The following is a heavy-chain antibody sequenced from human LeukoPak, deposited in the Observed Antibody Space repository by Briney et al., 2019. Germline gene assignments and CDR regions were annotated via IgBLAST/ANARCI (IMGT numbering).Heavy chain of an antibody. CDR2: IKSKTDGGTT. CDR3: TSYTTGTTLVEY. V-gene: IGHV3-15*01. J-gene: IGHJ4*02. Sequence: KSGGSLRLSCAASGFTFSNAWMSWVRQAPGKGLQWVGRIKSKTDGGTTDYAAPVKGRFTISRDDSKNMLYLQMNSLKTEDTAVYYCTSYTTGTTLVEYWGQGTLVTVSS. D-gene: IGHD1-1*01. CDR1: GFTFSNAW.